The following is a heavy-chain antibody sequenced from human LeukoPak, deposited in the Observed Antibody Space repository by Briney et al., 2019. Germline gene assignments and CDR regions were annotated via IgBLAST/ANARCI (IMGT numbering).Heavy chain of an antibody. D-gene: IGHD2-15*01. Sequence: SQTLSLTCTVSGGSISSGGYYWSWIRQPPGKGLEWIGYIYHSGSTYYNPSLKSRVTISVDRSKNQFSLKLSSVTAADTAVYYCARVYCSGGSCYVGMFDYWGQGTLVTVSS. V-gene: IGHV4-30-2*01. J-gene: IGHJ4*02. CDR2: IYHSGST. CDR1: GGSISSGGYY. CDR3: ARVYCSGGSCYVGMFDY.